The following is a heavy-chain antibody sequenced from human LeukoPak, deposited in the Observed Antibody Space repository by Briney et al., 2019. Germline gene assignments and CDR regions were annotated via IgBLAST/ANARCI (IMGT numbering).Heavy chain of an antibody. CDR2: IYPGDSDT. Sequence: PGESLKISCKGSGYSFTSYWIGWVRQMPGKGLEWMGIIYPGDSDTRYSPSFQGQVTISADKSISTAYLQWSSLKASDTAMYYCARHVLYCGGDCPSYAFDIWGQGTMVTVSS. J-gene: IGHJ3*02. V-gene: IGHV5-51*01. D-gene: IGHD2-21*01. CDR3: ARHVLYCGGDCPSYAFDI. CDR1: GYSFTSYW.